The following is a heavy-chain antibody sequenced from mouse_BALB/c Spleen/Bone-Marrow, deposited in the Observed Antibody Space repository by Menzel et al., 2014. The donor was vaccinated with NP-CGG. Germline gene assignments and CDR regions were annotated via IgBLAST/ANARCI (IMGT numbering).Heavy chain of an antibody. Sequence: VKLVESGPGLVAPSQSLSITCTVSGFSLTSYGVHWVRQPPGKGLEWLGVIWAGGSTNYNSALMSRLSISKDNSKSQVVLKMNSLQTDDTAMYYCARALDSSGYGFAYWGQGTLVTVSA. V-gene: IGHV2-9*02. D-gene: IGHD3-2*01. CDR3: ARALDSSGYGFAY. CDR2: IWAGGST. CDR1: GFSLTSYG. J-gene: IGHJ3*01.